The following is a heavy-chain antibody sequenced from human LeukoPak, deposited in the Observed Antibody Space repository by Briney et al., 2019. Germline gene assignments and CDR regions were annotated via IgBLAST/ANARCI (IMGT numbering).Heavy chain of an antibody. CDR3: ARDQYCSSTSCYERGYYYYYMDV. D-gene: IGHD2-2*01. V-gene: IGHV1-2*02. CDR2: INLNSGGT. Sequence: ASVKVSCKASGYTFTGYYMHWVRQAPGQGLEWMGWINLNSGGTNYAQKFQGRVTMTRDTSISTAYMELSRLRSDDTAVYYCARDQYCSSTSCYERGYYYYYMDVWGKGTTVTVSS. J-gene: IGHJ6*03. CDR1: GYTFTGYY.